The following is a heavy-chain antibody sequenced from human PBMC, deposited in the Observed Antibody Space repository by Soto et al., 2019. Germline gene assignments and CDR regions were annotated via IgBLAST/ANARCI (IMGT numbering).Heavy chain of an antibody. J-gene: IGHJ6*02. V-gene: IGHV3-30*02. CDR2: LSSDGNKK. D-gene: IGHD1-26*01. CDR3: AVRSYFTENHSYNGLDV. CDR1: GFMFSDFG. Sequence: PXESLSLSFAASGFMFSDFGKHWVRQAPGKGLEWVAFLSSDGNKKDFADSVKGRFSVSRDNSKNTLFLQMSSLRADDTAVYFCAVRSYFTENHSYNGLDVWGQGTAVTVSS.